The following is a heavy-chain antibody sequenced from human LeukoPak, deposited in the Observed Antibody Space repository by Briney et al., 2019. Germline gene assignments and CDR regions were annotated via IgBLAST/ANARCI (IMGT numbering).Heavy chain of an antibody. CDR2: IHWNAGST. V-gene: IGHV3-20*04. CDR1: GFRFDDNG. Sequence: PGRSLRLSCAASGFRFDDNGMSSVRQAPGKGLEWVSGIHWNAGSTSYADSVKGRFTISRDNAKTSLYLQMNSLRVEDTAFYYCARAGLNYYDATCYYYHFDLWGQGTLVTVSS. J-gene: IGHJ4*02. CDR3: ARAGLNYYDATCYYYHFDL. D-gene: IGHD3-22*01.